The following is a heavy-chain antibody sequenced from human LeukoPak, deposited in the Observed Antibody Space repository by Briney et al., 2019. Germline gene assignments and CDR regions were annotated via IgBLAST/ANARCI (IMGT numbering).Heavy chain of an antibody. J-gene: IGHJ4*02. V-gene: IGHV1-69*05. CDR2: IIPIFGTA. Sequence: SVKVSCKASGGTFSSYAISWVRQAPGQGLEWMGGIIPIFGTANYAQKFQGRVTITTDESTSTAYMELSGLRSEDTAVYYCARESPYGSGSSFDYWGQGTLVTVSS. CDR1: GGTFSSYA. CDR3: ARESPYGSGSSFDY. D-gene: IGHD3-10*01.